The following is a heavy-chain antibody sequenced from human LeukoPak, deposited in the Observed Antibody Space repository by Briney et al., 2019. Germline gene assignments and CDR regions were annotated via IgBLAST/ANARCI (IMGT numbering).Heavy chain of an antibody. CDR3: ARGGYSSGPQGFDY. D-gene: IGHD6-19*01. CDR1: GDSVSSNSAA. CDR2: TYYRSKWYN. V-gene: IGHV6-1*01. Sequence: QTLSLTCAISGDSVSSNSAAWNWIRHSPSRGLEWLVRTYYRSKWYNDYAVSVKIRITINPATSKNQFSLQLNSVTPEDTAVYYCARGGYSSGPQGFDYWGQGTLVTVSS. J-gene: IGHJ4*02.